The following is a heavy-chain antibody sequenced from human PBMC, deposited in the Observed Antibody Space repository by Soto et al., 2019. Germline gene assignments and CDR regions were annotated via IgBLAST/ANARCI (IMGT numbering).Heavy chain of an antibody. J-gene: IGHJ6*02. Sequence: QVQLVESGGGVVQPGRSLRLSCAASGFTFSSYAMHWVRQAPGKGLEWVAVISYDGSNKYYADSVKGRFTISRDNSKNPLYLQMNSLRAEDTAVYYCAREDRWELLVYYYGMDVWGQGTTVTVSS. V-gene: IGHV3-30-3*01. CDR3: AREDRWELLVYYYGMDV. CDR2: ISYDGSNK. CDR1: GFTFSSYA. D-gene: IGHD1-26*01.